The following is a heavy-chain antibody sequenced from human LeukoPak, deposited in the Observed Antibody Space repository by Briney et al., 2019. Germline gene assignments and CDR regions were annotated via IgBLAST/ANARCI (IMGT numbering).Heavy chain of an antibody. D-gene: IGHD3-3*01. CDR3: ARTFWSGRAFDY. Sequence: KSSETLSLTCTVSGGSISSGDYYWSWIRQYPGKGLEWIGSIYYSGSTDYNPSLKSRVTISVDTSKNQLSLKLSSVTAADTAVYYCARTFWSGRAFDYWGQGTLVTVSS. V-gene: IGHV4-31*03. CDR2: IYYSGST. J-gene: IGHJ4*02. CDR1: GGSISSGDYY.